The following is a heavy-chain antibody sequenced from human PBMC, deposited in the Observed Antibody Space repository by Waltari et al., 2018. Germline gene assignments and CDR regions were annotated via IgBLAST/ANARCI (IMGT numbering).Heavy chain of an antibody. CDR3: ARRRITMVRGVMEYFDY. V-gene: IGHV5-51*01. J-gene: IGHJ4*02. CDR1: GYSFTSYW. CDR2: IYPGDSDT. Sequence: EVQLVQSGAEVKKPGESLKISCKGSGYSFTSYWIGWVRQMPGKGLEWMGIIYPGDSDTRYSPSFQGQVNISADKSISTAYLQWSSLKASDTAMYYCARRRITMVRGVMEYFDYWGQGTLVTVSS. D-gene: IGHD3-10*01.